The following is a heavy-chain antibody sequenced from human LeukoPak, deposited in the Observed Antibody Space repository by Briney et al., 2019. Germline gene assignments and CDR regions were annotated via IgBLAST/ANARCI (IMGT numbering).Heavy chain of an antibody. J-gene: IGHJ3*01. CDR3: TREGVYSPDPTSYHRLPFDF. CDR2: IIPSLNVA. CDR1: GGTFSSYA. Sequence: SVKVSCKASGGTFSSYAISWVRQAPGQGLEWMGRIIPSLNVANFAQKFKGRVTITADTSTNTAHLELSSLRSEDTAVYYCTREGVYSPDPTSYHRLPFDFWGKGTVVIVSS. V-gene: IGHV1-69*04. D-gene: IGHD3-16*02.